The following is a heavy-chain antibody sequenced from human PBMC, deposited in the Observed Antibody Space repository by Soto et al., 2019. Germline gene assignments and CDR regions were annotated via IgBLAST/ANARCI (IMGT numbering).Heavy chain of an antibody. D-gene: IGHD6-19*01. V-gene: IGHV3-15*07. CDR1: SVSNAW. Sequence: SVSNAWMNWVRQAPGKGLEWVGRIKSKTDGGTTGYAAPVKGRFTISRDDSKNTLYLQMNSLKTEDTAVYYCTTVEAVAGTFDYWGQGTLVTVSS. CDR2: IKSKTDGGTT. CDR3: TTVEAVAGTFDY. J-gene: IGHJ4*02.